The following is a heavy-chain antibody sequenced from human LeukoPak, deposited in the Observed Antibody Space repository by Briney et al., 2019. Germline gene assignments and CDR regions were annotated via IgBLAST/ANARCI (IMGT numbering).Heavy chain of an antibody. V-gene: IGHV3-48*01. CDR3: ARDRGYSYGYSDY. D-gene: IGHD5-18*01. J-gene: IGHJ4*02. CDR2: ISNGGSII. CDR1: GFTFSSYS. Sequence: GGSLRLPCAPSGFTFSSYSMNWVRQAPGKGLEWVSYISNGGSIIDYADSVKGRFTISRDNAKNSLYLQMNSLRAEDTAVYYCARDRGYSYGYSDYWGQGTLVTVSS.